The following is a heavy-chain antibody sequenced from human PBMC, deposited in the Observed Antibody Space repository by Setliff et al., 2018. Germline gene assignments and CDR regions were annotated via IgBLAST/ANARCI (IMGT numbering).Heavy chain of an antibody. Sequence: SETLSLTCAVYGGSFSGYYWSWIRQPPGKGLEWIGEINHSGSTNYNPSLKSXXXXSVXXXXXXXXXXLSSVTAADTAVYYCATLSRMTGYSGWFDPWGQGTLVTV. V-gene: IGHV4-34*01. CDR3: ATLSRMTGYSGWFDP. D-gene: IGHD3-9*01. CDR2: INHSGST. J-gene: IGHJ5*02. CDR1: GGSFSGYY.